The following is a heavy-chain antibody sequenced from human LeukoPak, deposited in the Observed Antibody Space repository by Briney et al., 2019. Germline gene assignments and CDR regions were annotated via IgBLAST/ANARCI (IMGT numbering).Heavy chain of an antibody. CDR1: GFTFSSYW. Sequence: GGSLRLSCAASGFTFSSYWMHWVRQAPGMGLVWVSRINSDGGSTSYADSVKGRFTISRDNAKNSLYLQMNSLRGEDTAEYYCAKDLVNDTLVRGVIPHWGQGTLVTVSS. J-gene: IGHJ4*02. D-gene: IGHD3-10*01. CDR2: INSDGGST. V-gene: IGHV3-74*01. CDR3: AKDLVNDTLVRGVIPH.